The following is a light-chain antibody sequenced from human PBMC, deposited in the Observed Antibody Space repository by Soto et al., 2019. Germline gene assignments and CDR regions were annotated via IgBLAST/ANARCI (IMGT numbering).Light chain of an antibody. CDR3: QQYNKWPLT. CDR2: CAS. Sequence: EIVLTQSPATLSVSQGERATLSCRASESVSNNLAWYQQKPGQAPRLLIFCASARATGIPARFSGSGSGTEFTLTISSLQSEDFAVYYCQQYNKWPLTFGGGTKVEIK. V-gene: IGKV3-15*01. J-gene: IGKJ4*01. CDR1: ESVSNN.